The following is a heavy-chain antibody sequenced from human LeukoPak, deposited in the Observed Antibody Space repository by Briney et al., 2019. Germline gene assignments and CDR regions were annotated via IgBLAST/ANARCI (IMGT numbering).Heavy chain of an antibody. CDR3: ARVGGCSGGSCFLPYIYYYYSMDV. J-gene: IGHJ6*02. V-gene: IGHV1-2*02. D-gene: IGHD2-15*01. CDR2: INPNSGGT. Sequence: GASVKVSCKASGYTFTGYYMHWVRQAPGQGLEWMGWINPNSGGTNYAQKFQGRVTMTRDTSISTAYMELSRLRSDDTAVYYCARVGGCSGGSCFLPYIYYYYSMDVWGQGTTVTVSS. CDR1: GYTFTGYY.